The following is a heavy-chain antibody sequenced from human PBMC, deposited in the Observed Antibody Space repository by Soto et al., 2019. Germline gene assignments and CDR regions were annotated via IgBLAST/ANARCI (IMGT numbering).Heavy chain of an antibody. CDR1: GYTFTSYG. CDR2: ISAFNGNT. J-gene: IGHJ4*02. D-gene: IGHD4-17*01. Sequence: QVQLVQSGAEVKKPGASVKVSCKASGYTFTSYGISWVRQAPGQGLEWMGWISAFNGNTNYAQKLQGRVTMTTDTSTRSGYMVLRSLRSDDTALYYCASDLHGDLYYLGQGTLVTVSS. CDR3: ASDLHGDLYY. V-gene: IGHV1-18*01.